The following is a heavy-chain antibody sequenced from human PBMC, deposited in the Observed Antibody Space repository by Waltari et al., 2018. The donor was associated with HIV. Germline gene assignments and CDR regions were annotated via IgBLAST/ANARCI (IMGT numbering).Heavy chain of an antibody. CDR1: GFTFGSSW. J-gene: IGHJ4*02. V-gene: IGHV3-74*01. Sequence: EVQLVESGGGLVQPGGSLMLSCSASGFTFGSSWMLWVRPAPGKGLVWVSRIDTDGSDTRYGDSVKVRFTISRDNAKNTLYLQMNSLRDEDTAMYYCARDRYTGSSDFDYWGQGTLVSVSS. CDR2: IDTDGSDT. D-gene: IGHD1-26*01. CDR3: ARDRYTGSSDFDY.